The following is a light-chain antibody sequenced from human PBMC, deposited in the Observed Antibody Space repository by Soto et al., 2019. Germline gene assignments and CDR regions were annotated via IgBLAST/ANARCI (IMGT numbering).Light chain of an antibody. CDR2: CAS. Sequence: EIVLTQSPGTLPLSPGKRATLSCSASQSISSSYLAWYQQRPGQAPRLLIYCASSRATGIPDRFRGSGSGAEVTLTISRLEPEDFAVYDCRQYDSSSWTIGQGTMVDIK. CDR3: RQYDSSSWT. J-gene: IGKJ1*01. CDR1: QSISSSY. V-gene: IGKV3-20*01.